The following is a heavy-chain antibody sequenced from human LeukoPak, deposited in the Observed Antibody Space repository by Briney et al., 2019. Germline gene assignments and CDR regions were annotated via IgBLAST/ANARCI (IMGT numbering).Heavy chain of an antibody. D-gene: IGHD5-18*01. J-gene: IGHJ5*02. CDR2: ISAYNGNT. CDR1: GYTFTSYG. V-gene: IGHV1-18*01. CDR3: ARVGYSYGYGANWFDP. Sequence: ASVKVSCKASGYTFTSYGISWVRQAPGQGLERMGWISAYNGNTNYAQKLQGRVTMTTDTSTSTAYMELRSLRSDDTAVYYCARVGYSYGYGANWFDPWGQGTLVTVSS.